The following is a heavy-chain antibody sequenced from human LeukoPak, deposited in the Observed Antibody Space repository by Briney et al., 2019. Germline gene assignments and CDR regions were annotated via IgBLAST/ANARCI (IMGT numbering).Heavy chain of an antibody. CDR2: IYYSGST. J-gene: IGHJ2*01. Sequence: SETLSLTCTVSGGSISSGGYYWSWIRQHPGKGLEWIGYIYYSGSTYYNPSLKSRVTISVDTSKNQFSLKLSSVTAADTAVYYCARVPLYSGSFFDLWGRGTLVTVSS. D-gene: IGHD1-26*01. V-gene: IGHV4-31*03. CDR3: ARVPLYSGSFFDL. CDR1: GGSISSGGYY.